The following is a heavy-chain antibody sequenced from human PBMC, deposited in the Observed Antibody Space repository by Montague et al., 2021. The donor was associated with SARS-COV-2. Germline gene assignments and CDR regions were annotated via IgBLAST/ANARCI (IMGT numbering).Heavy chain of an antibody. J-gene: IGHJ4*02. CDR2: ISGSGST. Sequence: SETLSLTCTVSGGPISSFYWSWFRQPPGKGLEWIGYISGSGSTNYNPSLTSRVTMSVDTSKNQFSLKVNSVTAADTAVYYCARHYSATLPAVYWGQGTLVTVSS. CDR3: ARHYSATLPAVY. V-gene: IGHV4-59*08. D-gene: IGHD2-15*01. CDR1: GGPISSFY.